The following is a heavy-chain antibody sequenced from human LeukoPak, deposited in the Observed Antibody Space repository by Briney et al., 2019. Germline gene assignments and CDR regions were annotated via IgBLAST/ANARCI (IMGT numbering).Heavy chain of an antibody. V-gene: IGHV1-3*01. CDR3: ARYYYDSSGYSYYFDY. CDR1: GYTFTSYA. J-gene: IGHJ4*02. Sequence: GASVKVSCKASGYTFTSYAMHWVRQAPGQRLEWMGWINAGNGNTKYSQKFQGGVTITRDTSASTAYMELSSLRSEDTAVYYCARYYYDSSGYSYYFDYWGQGTLVTVSS. CDR2: INAGNGNT. D-gene: IGHD3-22*01.